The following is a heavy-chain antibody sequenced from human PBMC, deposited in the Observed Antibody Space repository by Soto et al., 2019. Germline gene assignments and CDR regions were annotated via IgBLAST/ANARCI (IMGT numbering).Heavy chain of an antibody. CDR2: IYYSGST. J-gene: IGHJ4*02. Sequence: SETLSLTCTVSGGSISSYYWSWIRQPPGKGLEWIGYIYYSGSTNYNPSLKSRVTISVDTSKNQFSLKLSSVTAADTAVYYCARVEAYPTSDYWGQGPLVTVSS. CDR1: GGSISSYY. V-gene: IGHV4-59*01. CDR3: ARVEAYPTSDY. D-gene: IGHD2-2*02.